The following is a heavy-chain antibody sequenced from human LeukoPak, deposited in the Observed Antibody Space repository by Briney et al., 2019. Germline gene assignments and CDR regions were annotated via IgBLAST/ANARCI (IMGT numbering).Heavy chain of an antibody. J-gene: IGHJ4*02. CDR2: ISSSSSYI. CDR1: GFTFSSYS. V-gene: IGHV3-21*01. Sequence: PGGSLRLSCAASGFTFSSYSMNWVRQAPGKGLEWVSSISSSSSYICYADSVKGRFTISRDNAKNSLYLQMNSLRAEDTAVYYCARDGQWGQGTLVTVSS. CDR3: ARDGQ.